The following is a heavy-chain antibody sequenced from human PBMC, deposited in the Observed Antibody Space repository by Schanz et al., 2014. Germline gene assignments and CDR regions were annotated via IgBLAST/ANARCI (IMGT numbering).Heavy chain of an antibody. CDR1: GFTFSDYW. Sequence: VQLLESGGGLVQPGGSLRLSCTASGFTFSDYWMSWVRQAPGKGLEWVAVIWYDGSNKYYADSVKGRFTISRDNSKNTLYLQMNSLRPEDTAVYYCAKYRGYYRVSGSYRELEYWGQGTLVTVSS. CDR3: AKYRGYYRVSGSYRELEY. V-gene: IGHV3-33*06. D-gene: IGHD3-10*01. J-gene: IGHJ4*02. CDR2: IWYDGSNK.